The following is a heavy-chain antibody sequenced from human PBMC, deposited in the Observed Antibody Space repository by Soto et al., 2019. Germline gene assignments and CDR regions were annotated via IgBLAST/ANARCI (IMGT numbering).Heavy chain of an antibody. CDR3: ARSSGSTYGMDV. D-gene: IGHD6-25*01. CDR2: IYYSGST. CDR1: GGCISSYY. V-gene: IGHV4-59*01. Sequence: PSETLSLTCTVSGGCISSYYWSWIRQPPGKGLEWIGYIYYSGSTNYNPSLKSRVTISVDTSKNQFSLKLSSVTAADTAVYYCARSSGSTYGMDVWGQGTTVTVSS. J-gene: IGHJ6*02.